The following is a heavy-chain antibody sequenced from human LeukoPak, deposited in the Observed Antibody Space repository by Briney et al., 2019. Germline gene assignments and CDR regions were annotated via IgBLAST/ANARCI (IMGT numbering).Heavy chain of an antibody. CDR2: ISPYNGDT. CDR1: GYSFTSYG. V-gene: IGHV1-18*01. CDR3: ARGPDIVLLVYAVPSIPVDY. J-gene: IGHJ4*02. D-gene: IGHD2-8*01. Sequence: ASVKVSCKASGYSFTSYGINWVRQAPGQGLEWMGWISPYNGDTKYAQRLQGRVSMTTDTPTSTAYMELRSLRSDDTAVYYCARGPDIVLLVYAVPSIPVDYWGQGTLVTVSS.